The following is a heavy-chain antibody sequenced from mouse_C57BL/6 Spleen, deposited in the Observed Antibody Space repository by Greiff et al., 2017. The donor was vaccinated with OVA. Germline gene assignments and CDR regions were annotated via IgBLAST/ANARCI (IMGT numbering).Heavy chain of an antibody. CDR1: GYSITSGYY. CDR2: ISYDGSN. Sequence: DVKLQESGPGLVKPSQSLSLTCSVTGYSITSGYYWNWIRQFPGNKLEWMGYISYDGSNNYNPSLKNRISITRDTSKNQFFLKLNSVTTEDTATYYCARVHYYSNYYAMDYWGQGTSVTVSS. V-gene: IGHV3-6*01. J-gene: IGHJ4*01. D-gene: IGHD2-5*01. CDR3: ARVHYYSNYYAMDY.